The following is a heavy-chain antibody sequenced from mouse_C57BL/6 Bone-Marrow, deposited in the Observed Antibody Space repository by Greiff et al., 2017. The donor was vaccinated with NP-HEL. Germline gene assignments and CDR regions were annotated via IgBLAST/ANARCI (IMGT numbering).Heavy chain of an antibody. CDR2: IHPNSGST. V-gene: IGHV1-64*01. J-gene: IGHJ2*01. Sequence: QVQLQQPGAELVKPGASVKLSCKASGYTFTSYWMHWVKQRPGQGLEWIGMIHPNSGSTNYNEKFKSTATLTVDQSSSTAYMQLSSLTSEDSAVYYCASYDYDRRGLYFDYWGQGTTLTVSS. CDR3: ASYDYDRRGLYFDY. D-gene: IGHD2-4*01. CDR1: GYTFTSYW.